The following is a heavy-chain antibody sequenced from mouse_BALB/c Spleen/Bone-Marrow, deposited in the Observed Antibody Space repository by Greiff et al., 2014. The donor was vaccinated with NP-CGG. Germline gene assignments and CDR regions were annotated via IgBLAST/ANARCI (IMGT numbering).Heavy chain of an antibody. CDR3: AREGYYGSPFAY. D-gene: IGHD1-1*01. CDR2: INPSTGYT. Sequence: VQLVESGAELAKPGASVKMSCKASGYTFTSYWMHWVKQRPGQGLEWIGYINPSTGYTEYNQKFKDKATLTADKSSSTACMQLSSRTSEDSAVYYCAREGYYGSPFAYWGQGTLVTVSA. CDR1: GYTFTSYW. V-gene: IGHV1-7*01. J-gene: IGHJ3*01.